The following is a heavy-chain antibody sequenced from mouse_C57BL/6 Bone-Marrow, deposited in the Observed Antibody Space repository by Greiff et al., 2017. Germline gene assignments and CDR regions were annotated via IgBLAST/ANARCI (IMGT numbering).Heavy chain of an antibody. CDR2: IYPRSGNT. CDR3: ARKPKFITTVVATRDYYAMDY. CDR1: GYTFTSYG. D-gene: IGHD1-1*01. J-gene: IGHJ4*01. Sequence: VQLQESGAELARPGASVKLSCKASGYTFTSYGISWVKQRTGQGLEWIGEIYPRSGNTYYNEKFKGKATLTADKSSSTAYMELRSLTSEDSAVYFCARKPKFITTVVATRDYYAMDYWGQGTSVTVSS. V-gene: IGHV1-81*01.